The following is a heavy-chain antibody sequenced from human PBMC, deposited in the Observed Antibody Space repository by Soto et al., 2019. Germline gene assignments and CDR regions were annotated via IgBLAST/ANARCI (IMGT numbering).Heavy chain of an antibody. V-gene: IGHV5-51*01. Sequence: GESLKISCKGSGYNFNRYLIGWVRQMPGKGLEWMGVIYPGDSDTRYGPSLQGQVTISADKSSSAAYLQWSSLQASDTATYYCARSLVNGTYEAFDIWGQGTMVTVSS. J-gene: IGHJ3*02. D-gene: IGHD6-13*01. CDR2: IYPGDSDT. CDR1: GYNFNRYL. CDR3: ARSLVNGTYEAFDI.